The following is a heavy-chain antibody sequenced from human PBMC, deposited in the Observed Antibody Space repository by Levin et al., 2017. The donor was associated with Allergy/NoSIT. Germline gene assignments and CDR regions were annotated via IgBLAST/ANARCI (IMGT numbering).Heavy chain of an antibody. J-gene: IGHJ3*02. CDR3: AKGLVPAAIEDAFDI. V-gene: IGHV3-23*01. CDR1: GFTFSSYA. Sequence: GESLKISCAASGFTFSSYAMSWVRQAPGKGLEWVSAISGSGGSTYYADSVKGRFTISRDNSKNTLYLQMNSLRAEDTAVYYCAKGLVPAAIEDAFDIWGQGTMVTVSS. CDR2: ISGSGGST. D-gene: IGHD2-2*02.